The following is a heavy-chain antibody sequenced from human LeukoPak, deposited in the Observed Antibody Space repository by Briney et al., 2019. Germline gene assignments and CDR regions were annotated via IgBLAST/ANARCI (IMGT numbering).Heavy chain of an antibody. V-gene: IGHV4-61*01. J-gene: IGHJ4*02. Sequence: SETLSLTCTVSGGSVSSGSYYWSWIRQPPGKGLGWIGYIYYSGSTNYNPSLKSRVTISVDTSKNQVSLKVNSVTAADTAVYYCARVMFSVAGTKFDYWGQGTLVTVSS. D-gene: IGHD6-19*01. CDR3: ARVMFSVAGTKFDY. CDR2: IYYSGST. CDR1: GGSVSSGSYY.